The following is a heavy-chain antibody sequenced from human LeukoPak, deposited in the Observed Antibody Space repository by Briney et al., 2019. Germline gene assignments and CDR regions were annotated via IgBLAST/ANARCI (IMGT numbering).Heavy chain of an antibody. Sequence: SQTLSLTCTVSGGSISSGSYCWSWIRQPAGKGLEWIGRIYTSGSTNYNPSLKSRVTISVDTSKNQFSLKLSSVTAADTAVYYCARDDPGYSSTKNGMDVWGQGTTVAVSS. CDR1: GGSISSGSYC. J-gene: IGHJ6*02. V-gene: IGHV4-61*02. D-gene: IGHD6-13*01. CDR2: IYTSGST. CDR3: ARDDPGYSSTKNGMDV.